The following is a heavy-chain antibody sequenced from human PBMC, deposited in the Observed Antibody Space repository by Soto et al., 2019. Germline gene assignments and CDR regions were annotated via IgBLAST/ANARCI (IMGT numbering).Heavy chain of an antibody. CDR2: IYSGST. J-gene: IGHJ5*02. D-gene: IGHD2-15*01. CDR1: GGSISSGDYY. V-gene: IGHV4-31*03. CDR3: ARWWGGSRQGVGP. Sequence: QVQLQESGPGLVKPSQTLSLTCTVSGGSISSGDYYWSWIRQHPGKGLEWIGYIYSGSTYYNPSPKSRVNNTVDTSKNQFPPKVSFVTAGGKAVYYWARWWGGSRQGVGPWGQGTLVTVSS.